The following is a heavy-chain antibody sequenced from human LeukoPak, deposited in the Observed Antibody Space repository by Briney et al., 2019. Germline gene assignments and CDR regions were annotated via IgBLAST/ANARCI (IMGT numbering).Heavy chain of an antibody. V-gene: IGHV3-53*01. CDR2: IYSGGST. D-gene: IGHD6-13*01. Sequence: GGSLRLSCAVSGFTVSINYMSGARHAPGKGLEWVSVIYSGGSTYYADSVKGRFTISRDNSKNTLYLQMNSLRAEDTAVYYCARISSWYRPFDYWGQGTLVTVSS. J-gene: IGHJ4*02. CDR3: ARISSWYRPFDY. CDR1: GFTVSINY.